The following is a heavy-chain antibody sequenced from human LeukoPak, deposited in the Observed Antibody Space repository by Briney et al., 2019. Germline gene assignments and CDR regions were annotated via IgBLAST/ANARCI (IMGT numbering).Heavy chain of an antibody. CDR1: GFTFSSYW. CDR3: ARACDSSGWYWYYYYYGMDV. Sequence: PGGSLRLSCAASGFTFSSYWMSWVRQAPGKGLEWVANIKQDGSEKYYVDSVKGRFTISRDNAKNSLYLQMNSLRAEDTAVYYCARACDSSGWYWYYYYYGMDVWGQGTTVTVSS. CDR2: IKQDGSEK. V-gene: IGHV3-7*03. D-gene: IGHD6-19*01. J-gene: IGHJ6*02.